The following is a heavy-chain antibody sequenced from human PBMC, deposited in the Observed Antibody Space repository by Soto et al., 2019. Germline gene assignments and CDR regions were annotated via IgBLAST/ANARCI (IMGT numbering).Heavy chain of an antibody. D-gene: IGHD1-20*01. J-gene: IGHJ1*01. V-gene: IGHV1-69*01. CDR2: IIPVFATT. CDR3: VRAPHNHRFQFFH. CDR1: GGTFSGTA. Sequence: QVQLVQSGREMKKPGSSVMVSCKISGGTFSGTAINWVRQAPGQGHEWVGGIIPVFATTHYPQKFQGRVTITADDSTNTVYLELNRLRSDDMAVYHCVRAPHNHRFQFFHWGQGTRVTVSS.